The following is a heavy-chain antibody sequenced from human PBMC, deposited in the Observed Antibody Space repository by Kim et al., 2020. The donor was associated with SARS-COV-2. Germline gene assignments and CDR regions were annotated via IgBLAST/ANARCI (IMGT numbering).Heavy chain of an antibody. CDR1: GFTFSSYW. Sequence: GGSLRLSCAASGFTFSSYWMSWVRQAPGKGLEWVANIKQDGSEKYYVDSVKGRFTISRDNAKNSLYLQMNSLRAEDTAVYYCARVLGGNSAAYYYYYGMDVWGQGTTVTVSS. CDR2: IKQDGSEK. V-gene: IGHV3-7*01. CDR3: ARVLGGNSAAYYYYYGMDV. D-gene: IGHD2-21*02. J-gene: IGHJ6*02.